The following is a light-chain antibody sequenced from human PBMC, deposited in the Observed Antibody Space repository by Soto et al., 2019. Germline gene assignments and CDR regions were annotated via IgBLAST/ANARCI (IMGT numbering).Light chain of an antibody. V-gene: IGKV1-39*01. J-gene: IGKJ3*01. Sequence: DLQMTQSASSLSASVGDRVTITCRASQSISSYLNWYQQTPGKAPKLLIYAASSLQSGVPSRFSGSGSGTDFTLTISSLQPEDFATDYCQQSHSTSYTFGPGTKVDIK. CDR2: AAS. CDR1: QSISSY. CDR3: QQSHSTSYT.